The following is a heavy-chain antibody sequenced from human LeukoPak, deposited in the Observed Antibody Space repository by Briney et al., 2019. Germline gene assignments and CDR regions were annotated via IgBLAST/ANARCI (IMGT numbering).Heavy chain of an antibody. V-gene: IGHV3-33*06. CDR3: ANDGISRWYPDYYYIDV. J-gene: IGHJ6*03. CDR1: GFTFSSYG. CDR2: IWYDGSNK. D-gene: IGHD6-19*01. Sequence: GGSLRLSCAASGFTFSSYGMHWVRQAPGKGLEWVAVIWYDGSNKYYADSVKGRFTISRDNSKNTLYLQMNSLRAEDTAVYYCANDGISRWYPDYYYIDVLGKGTTVTVSS.